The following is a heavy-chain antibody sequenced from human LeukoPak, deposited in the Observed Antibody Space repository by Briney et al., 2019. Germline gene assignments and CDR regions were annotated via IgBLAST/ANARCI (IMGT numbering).Heavy chain of an antibody. J-gene: IGHJ4*02. V-gene: IGHV3-30*02. D-gene: IGHD4-17*01. CDR3: AKGLGDYDDFRLGF. CDR2: IPYDGSDK. CDR1: IFSFSTFG. Sequence: GGSLRLSCAASIFSFSTFGFHWVRQAPGKGLEWVAFIPYDGSDKYYADSVKGRFTVSRDNSKNTLYLHMDSLRVEDTAVYYCAKGLGDYDDFRLGFWGQGTLVTVSS.